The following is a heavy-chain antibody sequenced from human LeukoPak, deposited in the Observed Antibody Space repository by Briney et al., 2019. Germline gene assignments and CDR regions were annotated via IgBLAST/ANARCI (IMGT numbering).Heavy chain of an antibody. CDR3: ARRYYDSSGYYYYYYYYMDV. CDR2: INPNSGGT. D-gene: IGHD3-22*01. V-gene: IGHV1-2*02. J-gene: IGHJ6*03. Sequence: ASVKVSCKASGYTFTGYYMHWVRQAPGQGLEWMGWINPNSGGTNYAQKFQGRVTMTRDTSISTAYMELRRLRPDDTAVYYCARRYYDSSGYYYYYYYYMDVWGKGTTVTVSS. CDR1: GYTFTGYY.